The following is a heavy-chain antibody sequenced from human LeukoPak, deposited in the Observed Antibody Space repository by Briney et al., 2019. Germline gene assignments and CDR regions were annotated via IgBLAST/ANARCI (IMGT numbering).Heavy chain of an antibody. J-gene: IGHJ4*02. V-gene: IGHV5-51*01. D-gene: IGHD6-19*01. CDR2: IFPGDSDT. Sequence: GESLKISCKGSGYSFTSYWIAWVRQMPGKGLEWMGIIFPGDSDTRYSPSFQGQVTISADKSISIAYLQWSSLEASDTAMYYCARQATIAVAEFDYWGQGTLVTVSS. CDR3: ARQATIAVAEFDY. CDR1: GYSFTSYW.